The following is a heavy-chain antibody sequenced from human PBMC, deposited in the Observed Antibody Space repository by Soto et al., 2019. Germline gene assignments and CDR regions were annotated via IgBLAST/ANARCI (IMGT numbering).Heavy chain of an antibody. D-gene: IGHD4-4*01. J-gene: IGHJ6*03. Sequence: PGGSLRLSCGASGFTFQDRTMHWVRQAPGKGLEWVSLISWNSRNRFYADSVKGRFTISRDNAKNSLYLQMNSLRAEDTAVYYCARGTTGAPLVYYYYYYMDVWGKGTTVTVSS. V-gene: IGHV3-43*01. CDR2: ISWNSRNR. CDR1: GFTFQDRT. CDR3: ARGTTGAPLVYYYYYYMDV.